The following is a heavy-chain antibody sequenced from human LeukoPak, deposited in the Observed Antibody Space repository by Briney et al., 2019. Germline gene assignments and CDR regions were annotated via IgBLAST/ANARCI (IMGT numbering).Heavy chain of an antibody. CDR3: ARVYYSSSYDYWYFDL. V-gene: IGHV4-4*07. D-gene: IGHD6-13*01. CDR1: GGSISSYY. J-gene: IGHJ2*01. Sequence: MASETLSLTCTFSGGSISSYYWSWIRQPARKGLEWIGRIHTSGSTNYNPSLKSRVTMSVDTSKNQFSLKLSSVTAADTAVYYCARVYYSSSYDYWYFDLWGRGTLVTVSS. CDR2: IHTSGST.